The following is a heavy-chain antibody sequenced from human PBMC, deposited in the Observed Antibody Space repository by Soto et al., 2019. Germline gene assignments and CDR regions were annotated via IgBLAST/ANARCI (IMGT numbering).Heavy chain of an antibody. J-gene: IGHJ6*02. V-gene: IGHV4-34*01. D-gene: IGHD2-2*01. CDR3: ARGELDIVVVPAAHYYYYYGMDV. CDR1: GGSFSGYY. CDR2: INHSGST. Sequence: SETLSLTCAVYGGSFSGYYWSWIRQPPGKGLEWIGEINHSGSTNYNPSLKSRVTISVDTSKNQFSLKLSSVTAADTAVYYCARGELDIVVVPAAHYYYYYGMDVWGQGTTVTVSS.